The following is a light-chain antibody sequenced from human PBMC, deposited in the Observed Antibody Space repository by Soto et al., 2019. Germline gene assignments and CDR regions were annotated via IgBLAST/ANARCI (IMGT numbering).Light chain of an antibody. J-gene: IGKJ1*01. CDR1: QSVSSN. V-gene: IGKV3-15*01. CDR3: QQYNNWPPT. CDR2: GAS. Sequence: EIVMTQSPATLSVSPGERATLSCRASQSVSSNLAWYQQNPGQAPRLLIYGASTRATGIPARFSGSGSGTEFTVTISSLQSEDFAVYYCQQYNNWPPTFGQGTKVEIK.